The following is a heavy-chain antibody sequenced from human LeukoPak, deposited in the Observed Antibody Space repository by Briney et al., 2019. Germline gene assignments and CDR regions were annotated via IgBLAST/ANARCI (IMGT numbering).Heavy chain of an antibody. CDR3: ARQWLAVDYYYYGMDV. CDR1: GYTFTDYA. J-gene: IGHJ6*02. V-gene: IGHV1-69*13. CDR2: IIPIFGTA. Sequence: ASVKVSCKASGYTFTDYAIHWVRQAPGQGLEWMGGIIPIFGTANYAQKFQGRVTITADESTSTAYMELSSLRSEDTAVYYCARQWLAVDYYYYGMDVWGQGTTVTVSS. D-gene: IGHD6-19*01.